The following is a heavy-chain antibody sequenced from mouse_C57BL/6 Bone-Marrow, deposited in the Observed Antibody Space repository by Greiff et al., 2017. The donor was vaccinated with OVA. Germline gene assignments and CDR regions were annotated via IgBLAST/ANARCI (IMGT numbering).Heavy chain of an antibody. Sequence: QVQLQQSGAELAKPGASVKLSCKASGYTFTSYWMHWVQQRPGQGLEWIGHINPSSGYTKYTQKFKDRATLTADKSSSTAYMQLSSLTYEDSAVYCCARGRGRGFAYWGQGTLVTVSA. D-gene: IGHD3-3*01. CDR1: GYTFTSYW. CDR3: ARGRGRGFAY. V-gene: IGHV1-7*01. J-gene: IGHJ3*01. CDR2: INPSSGYT.